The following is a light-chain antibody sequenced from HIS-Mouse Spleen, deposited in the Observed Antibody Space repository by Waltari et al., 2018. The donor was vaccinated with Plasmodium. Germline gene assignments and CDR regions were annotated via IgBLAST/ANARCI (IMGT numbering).Light chain of an antibody. V-gene: IGKV1-33*01. J-gene: IGKJ3*01. Sequence: DIQMTQSPSSLSASVGDRVTITCQASQDISNYLNWYQQKPGKAPKLLTYDASNFETGVPSRFSGSGSGTDFTFTISSLQPEDIATYYCQQYDNLPPLFTFGPGTKVDIK. CDR1: QDISNY. CDR3: QQYDNLPPLFT. CDR2: DAS.